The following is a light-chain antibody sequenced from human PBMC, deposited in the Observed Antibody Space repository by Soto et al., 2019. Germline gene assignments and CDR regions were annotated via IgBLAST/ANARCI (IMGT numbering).Light chain of an antibody. CDR2: DAS. Sequence: SPSAVSSKEGDRVTITCRASQSISSWLAWYEQKPGIAPKLLIYDASSLESGVPSSVSGSGSGTEFTLTICCLQPDDCTTDCCQVSACLLWTFGQ. CDR3: QVSACLLWT. J-gene: IGKJ1*01. V-gene: IGKV1-5*01. CDR1: QSISSW.